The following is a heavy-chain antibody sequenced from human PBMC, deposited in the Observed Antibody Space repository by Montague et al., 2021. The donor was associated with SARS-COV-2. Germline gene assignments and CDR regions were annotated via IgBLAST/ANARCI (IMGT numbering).Heavy chain of an antibody. CDR3: ARVLGAPNWGSAYYYGMDV. CDR2: IWYDGSNK. V-gene: IGHV3-33*01. J-gene: IGHJ6*02. D-gene: IGHD7-27*01. CDR1: GFTFSSYG. Sequence: SLRLSCPASGFTFSSYGMHWVRQAPGKGLEWVAVIWYDGSNKYYADSVKGRFTISRDNSKNTLYVQMNSLRAEDTAVYYCARVLGAPNWGSAYYYGMDVWGQGTTVTVSS.